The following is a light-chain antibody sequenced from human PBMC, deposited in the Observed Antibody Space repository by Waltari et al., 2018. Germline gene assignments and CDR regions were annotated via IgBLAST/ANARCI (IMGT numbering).Light chain of an antibody. CDR2: DTS. V-gene: IGKV3-11*01. CDR3: QNSSVLPLT. J-gene: IGKJ4*02. Sequence: CRAPPSVRSFLAWYQQQPGQALPLLFYDTSYSATGPPVRFSGSSADEDYYLTISSEEPEDGAVYCCQNSSVLPLTFGGGTKVAMK. CDR1: PSVRSF.